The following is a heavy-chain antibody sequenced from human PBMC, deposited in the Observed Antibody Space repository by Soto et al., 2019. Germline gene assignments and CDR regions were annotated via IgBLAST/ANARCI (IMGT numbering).Heavy chain of an antibody. J-gene: IGHJ4*02. CDR2: IIPIFGTA. D-gene: IGHD2-2*02. CDR1: GGTFSGYA. V-gene: IGHV1-69*13. CDR3: ARVRKYCSSTSCYIYYFDY. Sequence: VASVKVSCKVSGGTFSGYAISWVRQAPGQGLEWMGGIIPIFGTANYAQKFQGRVTITADESTSTAYMELSSLRSEDTAVYYCARVRKYCSSTSCYIYYFDYWGQGTLVTVSS.